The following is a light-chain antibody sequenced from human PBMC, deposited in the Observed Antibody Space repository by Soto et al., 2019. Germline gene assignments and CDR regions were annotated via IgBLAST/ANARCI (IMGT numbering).Light chain of an antibody. Sequence: AIQMTQSPSSLSASVGDRVTITCRASRGAGNDLGWYQQKPGKAPKLLIYHASTLQSGVPSRFSGSGSGTDFTLTISSLQAEDFATYYCLQDYDNPLTFGGGTKVGIK. CDR1: RGAGND. CDR3: LQDYDNPLT. J-gene: IGKJ4*01. CDR2: HAS. V-gene: IGKV1-6*01.